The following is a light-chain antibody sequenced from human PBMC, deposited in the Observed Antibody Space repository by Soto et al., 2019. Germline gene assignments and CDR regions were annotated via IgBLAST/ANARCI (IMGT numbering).Light chain of an antibody. Sequence: EIVMTQSPATLSVSPGERATLSCRASQSVSSRLAWYQQKPGQAPRLLIHDASSRATGISDRFTGSGSGTDFTLTITTLEPEDFAVYYCQQYGSSPRTFGQGTKVDIK. V-gene: IGKV3-20*01. CDR1: QSVSSR. CDR3: QQYGSSPRT. CDR2: DAS. J-gene: IGKJ1*01.